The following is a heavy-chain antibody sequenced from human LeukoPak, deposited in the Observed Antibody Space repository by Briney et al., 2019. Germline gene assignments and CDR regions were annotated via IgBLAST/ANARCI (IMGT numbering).Heavy chain of an antibody. D-gene: IGHD2-15*01. CDR1: GGSISSVCYY. CDR2: ISTGGST. J-gene: IGHJ5*02. V-gene: IGHV4-31*03. Sequence: PSQTLSLTCPVSGGSISSVCYYWGWLRHHPGKGLEWGGFISTGGSTYYNPYLKSRVTMSVDTSKNQFYLKLSSVTAEDTAVYYCARRGGRNPNRFDPWGQGTLVTVSS. CDR3: ARRGGRNPNRFDP.